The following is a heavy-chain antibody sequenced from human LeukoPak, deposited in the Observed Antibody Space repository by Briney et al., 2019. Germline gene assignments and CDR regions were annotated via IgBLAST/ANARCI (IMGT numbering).Heavy chain of an antibody. D-gene: IGHD6-13*01. CDR2: INPSGGST. J-gene: IGHJ6*03. Sequence: ASVKVSCKASGYTFTSYYMHWVRQAPGQGLEWMGIINPSGGSTSYAQKFQGRVTMTRDMSTSTVYMELSSLRSEDTAVYYCARDRVRQQPNKYYYYYYMDVWGKGTTVTISS. CDR3: ARDRVRQQPNKYYYYYYMDV. CDR1: GYTFTSYY. V-gene: IGHV1-46*01.